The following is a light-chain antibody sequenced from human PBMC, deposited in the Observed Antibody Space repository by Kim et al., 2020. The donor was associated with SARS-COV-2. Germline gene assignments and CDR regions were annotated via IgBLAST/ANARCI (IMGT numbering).Light chain of an antibody. J-gene: IGKJ1*01. CDR3: QQSSTTPWT. CDR1: QNIHNY. V-gene: IGKV1-39*01. CDR2: APS. Sequence: DIQMTQSPPSVSAFLGARVTITCRASQNIHNYLHWYQQRPGKAPTLLLTAPSILHGGVPSRFSGSGSGTDFTLNINGLQPEDYATYYCQQSSTTPWTFGQGTKVDIK.